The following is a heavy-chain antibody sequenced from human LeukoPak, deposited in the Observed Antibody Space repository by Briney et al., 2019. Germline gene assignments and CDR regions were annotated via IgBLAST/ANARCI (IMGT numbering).Heavy chain of an antibody. CDR2: ISWDGGVT. Sequence: GGSLRLSCAASGFTFDDYMIHWVRQVPGKGLEWVSLISWDGGVTYYADSVKGRFTISRDNSKNSLYLQMNSLRTEDTALYYCAKGRAGNYYYDSSDYWGQGTLVTVSS. CDR1: GFTFDDYM. J-gene: IGHJ4*02. D-gene: IGHD3-22*01. V-gene: IGHV3-43*01. CDR3: AKGRAGNYYYDSSDY.